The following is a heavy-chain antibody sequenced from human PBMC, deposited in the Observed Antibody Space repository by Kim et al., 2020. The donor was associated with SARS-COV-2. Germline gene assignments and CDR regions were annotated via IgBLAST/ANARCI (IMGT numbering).Heavy chain of an antibody. CDR3: AKDSRGSVHDAFDI. D-gene: IGHD3-10*01. CDR2: ISWNSGSI. CDR1: GFTFGDYA. V-gene: IGHV3-9*01. J-gene: IGHJ3*02. Sequence: GGSLRLSCAASGFTFGDYAMHWVRQAPGKGLEWVSGISWNSGSIGYADSVKGRFTISRDNAKNSLYLQMNSLRAEDTALYYCAKDSRGSVHDAFDIWGQGTMVTVSS.